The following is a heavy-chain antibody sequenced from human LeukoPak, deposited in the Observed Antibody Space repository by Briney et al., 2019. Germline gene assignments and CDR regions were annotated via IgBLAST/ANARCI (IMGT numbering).Heavy chain of an antibody. CDR1: GGSFSGYY. CDR2: INHSGST. CDR3: ARVLWFRACDY. J-gene: IGHJ4*02. D-gene: IGHD3-10*01. V-gene: IGHV4-34*01. Sequence: PSETLSLTCAVYGGSFSGYYWSWIRQPPGKGLEWIGEINHSGSTNYNPSLKSRVTISVDTSKNQFSLKLSSVTAADTAVYYCARVLWFRACDYWGQGTLVTVSS.